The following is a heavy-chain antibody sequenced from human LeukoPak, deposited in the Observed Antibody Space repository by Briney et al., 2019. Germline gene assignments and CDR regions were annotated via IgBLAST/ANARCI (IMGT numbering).Heavy chain of an antibody. CDR2: INHRGST. D-gene: IGHD2-21*01. CDR1: GSSFSAYY. V-gene: IGHV4-34*01. Sequence: PSETLSLTCTVHGSSFSAYYWSWIRQSPGKGLEWIGEINHRGSTNYDPSLESRVTISVDSVKRQFSLKLGSVTVADTAVYFCARGCGDTSYSQQQAYGLDVWGQGTTVTVS. J-gene: IGHJ6*02. CDR3: ARGCGDTSYSQQQAYGLDV.